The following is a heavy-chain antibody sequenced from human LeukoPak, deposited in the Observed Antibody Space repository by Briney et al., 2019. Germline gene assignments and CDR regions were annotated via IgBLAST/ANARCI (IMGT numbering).Heavy chain of an antibody. CDR1: GYTFTSYA. Sequence: GASVKVSCKASGYTFTSYAMNWVRQAPGQGLEWMGWMNPNSGNTGYAQKFQGRVTITRNTSISTAYMELSSLRSEDTAVYYCARVPLRSGRFLEWLPNTQRYYFDYWGQGTLVTVSS. D-gene: IGHD3-3*01. CDR3: ARVPLRSGRFLEWLPNTQRYYFDY. CDR2: MNPNSGNT. J-gene: IGHJ4*02. V-gene: IGHV1-8*03.